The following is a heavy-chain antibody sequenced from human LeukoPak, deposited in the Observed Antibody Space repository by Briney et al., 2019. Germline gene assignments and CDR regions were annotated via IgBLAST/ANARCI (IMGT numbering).Heavy chain of an antibody. Sequence: GGSLRLSCAASGFTFSSYSMNWVRQAPGKGLEWVSYITSSSSTIYYADSVKGRFTISRDNAKNSLYLQMNSLRAEDTAVYYCARVYSTSSSWYGDFDYWGQGTLVTVSS. V-gene: IGHV3-48*01. CDR1: GFTFSSYS. D-gene: IGHD6-13*01. CDR2: ITSSSSTI. J-gene: IGHJ4*02. CDR3: ARVYSTSSSWYGDFDY.